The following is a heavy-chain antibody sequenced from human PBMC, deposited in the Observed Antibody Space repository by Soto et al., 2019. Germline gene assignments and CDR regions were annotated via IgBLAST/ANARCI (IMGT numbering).Heavy chain of an antibody. CDR1: GYTFTSYY. V-gene: IGHV1-46*03. D-gene: IGHD6-13*01. J-gene: IGHJ6*02. CDR3: AREGMDHRIAAADAYYYGMDV. Sequence: QVQLVQSGAEVKKPGASVKVSCKASGYTFTSYYMHWVRQAPGQGLEWMGIINPSGGSTSYAQKVQGRVTMTRDTSTSTVYMELSSLRSEDTAVYYCAREGMDHRIAAADAYYYGMDVWGQGTTVTVSS. CDR2: INPSGGST.